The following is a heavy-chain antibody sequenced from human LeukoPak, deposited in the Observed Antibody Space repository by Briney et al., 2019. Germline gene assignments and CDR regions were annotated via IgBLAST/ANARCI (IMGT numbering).Heavy chain of an antibody. J-gene: IGHJ4*02. D-gene: IGHD3-3*01. CDR3: ARHTKLGGDFDY. Sequence: SETLSLTCIVSGGSISSYYWSWIRQPPGKGLEWIGYIYSSGSTNSNPSLKSRVTISVDTSKSQFSLKMTSVTAADTAVYYCARHTKLGGDFDYWGQGTLVTVSS. CDR1: GGSISSYY. V-gene: IGHV4-59*08. CDR2: IYSSGST.